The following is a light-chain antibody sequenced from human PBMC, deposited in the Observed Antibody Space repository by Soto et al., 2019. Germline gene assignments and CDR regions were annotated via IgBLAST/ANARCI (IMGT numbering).Light chain of an antibody. CDR1: QSVASNS. CDR3: QNYDSSPYT. J-gene: IGKJ2*01. V-gene: IGKV3-20*01. Sequence: ETVLTQSPGTLSLSPGETATLSCRASQSVASNSLAWYQQKPGQAPRLLVYGASGRATDIPDRFSGRGSGTGFTLTINRLEPEDFAVYYCQNYDSSPYTFGQGTKLEIK. CDR2: GAS.